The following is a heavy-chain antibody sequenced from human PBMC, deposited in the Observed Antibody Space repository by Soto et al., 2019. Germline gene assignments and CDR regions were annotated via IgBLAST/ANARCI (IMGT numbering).Heavy chain of an antibody. CDR1: GGSIISYY. D-gene: IGHD2-2*01. CDR3: ARGVVVVPAAYFDY. J-gene: IGHJ4*02. V-gene: IGHV4-59*01. Sequence: SETLSLTCTVSGGSIISYYWSWIRQPPGKGLEWIGYIYYSGSTNYNPSLKSRVTISVDTSKNQFSLKLSSVTAADTAVYYCARGVVVVPAAYFDYWGQGTLVTVS. CDR2: IYYSGST.